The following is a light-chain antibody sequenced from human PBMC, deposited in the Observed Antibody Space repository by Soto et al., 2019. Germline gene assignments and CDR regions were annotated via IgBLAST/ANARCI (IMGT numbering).Light chain of an antibody. Sequence: QMTQSPSTLSGSLGERATLSCRASQTVSSWLAWYQQKPGKAPKLLIYKASTVKSGVPSRFSGSGSGTEFTLTISSLQPDDFATYYCQHYNSYSEAFGQGTKVDIK. J-gene: IGKJ1*01. CDR1: QTVSSW. CDR2: KAS. V-gene: IGKV1-5*03. CDR3: QHYNSYSEA.